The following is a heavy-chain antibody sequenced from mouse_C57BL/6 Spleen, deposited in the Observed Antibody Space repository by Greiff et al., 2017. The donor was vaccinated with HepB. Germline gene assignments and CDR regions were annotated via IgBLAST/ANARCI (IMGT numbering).Heavy chain of an antibody. D-gene: IGHD1-1*01. J-gene: IGHJ3*01. CDR3: ARPYYGSSPFAY. CDR2: ISSGSSTI. V-gene: IGHV5-17*01. Sequence: EVKLMESGGGLVKPGGSLKLSCAASGFTFSDYGMHWVRQAPEKGLEWVAYISSGSSTIYYADTVKGRFTISSDNAKNTLFLQMTSLRSEDTAMYYCARPYYGSSPFAYWGQGTLVTVSA. CDR1: GFTFSDYG.